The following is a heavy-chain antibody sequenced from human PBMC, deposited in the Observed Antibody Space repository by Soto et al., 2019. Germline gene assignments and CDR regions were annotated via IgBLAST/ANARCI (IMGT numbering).Heavy chain of an antibody. D-gene: IGHD5-18*01. Sequence: ASVKVPCKASGGTFSSYAISWVRQAPGQGLEWMGGIIPIFGTANYAQKFQGRVTITADESTSTAYMELSSLRSEDTAVYYCARGTQHTYGYYFAYWAKGSLVPVSS. CDR3: ARGTQHTYGYYFAY. J-gene: IGHJ4*02. CDR2: IIPIFGTA. V-gene: IGHV1-69*13. CDR1: GGTFSSYA.